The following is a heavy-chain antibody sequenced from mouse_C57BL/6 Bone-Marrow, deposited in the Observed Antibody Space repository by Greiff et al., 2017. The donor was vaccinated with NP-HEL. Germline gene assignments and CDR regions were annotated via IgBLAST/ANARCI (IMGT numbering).Heavy chain of an antibody. CDR3: ARTFYYGSSHWYFDV. D-gene: IGHD1-1*01. CDR1: GFSLTSYA. Sequence: VQLQESGPGLVAPSQSLSITCTVSGFSLTSYAISWVRQPPGKGLEWLGVIWPGGGTNYNSALKSRLSISKDNSKSQVFLKMNSLQTDDTARYYCARTFYYGSSHWYFDVWGTGTTVTVSS. J-gene: IGHJ1*03. V-gene: IGHV2-9-1*01. CDR2: IWPGGGT.